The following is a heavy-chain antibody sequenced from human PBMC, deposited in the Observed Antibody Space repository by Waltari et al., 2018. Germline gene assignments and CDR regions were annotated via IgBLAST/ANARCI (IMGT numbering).Heavy chain of an antibody. CDR1: GGSISSYY. CDR3: ARLAHDTIFGVVTNYYYYMDV. CDR2: IYYSGST. Sequence: QVQLQESGPGLVKPSETLSLTCTVSGGSISSYYWSWIRQPPGKGLGWIGYIYYSGSTNYNPSLKSRVTISVDTSKNQFSLKLSSVTAADTAVYYCARLAHDTIFGVVTNYYYYMDVWGKGTTVTISS. V-gene: IGHV4-59*08. D-gene: IGHD3-3*01. J-gene: IGHJ6*03.